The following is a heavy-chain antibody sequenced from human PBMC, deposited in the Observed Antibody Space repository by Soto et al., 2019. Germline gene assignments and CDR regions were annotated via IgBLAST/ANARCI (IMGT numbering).Heavy chain of an antibody. CDR2: MYYIGST. Sequence: SETLSLTCTVSGGAISSGDYYWSWSRQPPGKGLGWICYMYYIGSTYYNPSLKRRLTISVVTSENQFSLKLSSVTPAATDVYYCASVNPAIVVVAAAPGSAFDIWGQGTMVTVSS. V-gene: IGHV4-30-4*01. D-gene: IGHD2-2*01. J-gene: IGHJ3*02. CDR3: ASVNPAIVVVAAAPGSAFDI. CDR1: GGAISSGDYY.